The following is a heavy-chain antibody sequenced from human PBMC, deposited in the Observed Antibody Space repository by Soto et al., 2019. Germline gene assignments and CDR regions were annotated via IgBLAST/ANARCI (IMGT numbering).Heavy chain of an antibody. CDR1: GGSFTSNNW. V-gene: IGHV4-4*02. Sequence: SETLSLTCAVSGGSFTSNNWWTGVRQPPGQGLEWIGEIYRTGSTNYNPSLKSRVTISLDKSENQFSLKVTSLTAADTAVYYCASRDPGTSVDYWGQGTSVTVSS. D-gene: IGHD1-7*01. J-gene: IGHJ4*02. CDR3: ASRDPGTSVDY. CDR2: IYRTGST.